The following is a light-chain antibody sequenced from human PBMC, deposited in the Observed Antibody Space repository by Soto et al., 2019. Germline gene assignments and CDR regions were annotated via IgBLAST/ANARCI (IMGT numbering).Light chain of an antibody. J-gene: IGKJ1*01. CDR1: QYINTR. CDR2: DAS. Sequence: SLSAATLSSFPGDRVTLSCRASQYINTRLAWYQQKPGKVPKLLIYDASSLASGVPSRFSGSGSGTEFTLTISSLQPDDFASFYCKEYNSYTWTFGQRTMVDIK. CDR3: KEYNSYTWT. V-gene: IGKV1-5*01.